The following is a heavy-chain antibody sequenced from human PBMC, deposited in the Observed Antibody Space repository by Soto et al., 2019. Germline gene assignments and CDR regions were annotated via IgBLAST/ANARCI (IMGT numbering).Heavy chain of an antibody. D-gene: IGHD6-6*01. CDR1: GYSFTSYW. Sequence: GESLKISCKGSGYSFTSYWIGWVRQMPGKGLEWMGIIYPGDSDTRYSPSFQGQVTISADKSISTAYLQWSSLKASDTAMYYCAKRAIAARHYYYYYGMDVWGQGTTVTVSS. V-gene: IGHV5-51*01. CDR3: AKRAIAARHYYYYYGMDV. CDR2: IYPGDSDT. J-gene: IGHJ6*02.